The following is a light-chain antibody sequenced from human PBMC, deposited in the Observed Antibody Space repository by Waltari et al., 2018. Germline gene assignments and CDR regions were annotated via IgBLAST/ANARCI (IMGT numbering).Light chain of an antibody. CDR3: QTGGHGTWV. CDR2: VNSEGSN. Sequence: QQPGKGARYLINVNSEGSNNKGVGIPDRCSGSSSEAERYLTISSRQSEDEADYYCQTGGHGTWVFGGGTRLTVL. V-gene: IGLV4-69*01. J-gene: IGLJ3*02.